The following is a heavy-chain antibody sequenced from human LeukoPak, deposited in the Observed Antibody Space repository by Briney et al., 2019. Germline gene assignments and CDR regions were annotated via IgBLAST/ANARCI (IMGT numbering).Heavy chain of an antibody. V-gene: IGHV4-39*01. J-gene: IGHJ4*02. D-gene: IGHD5/OR15-5a*01. CDR3: ARHLRSVYDPRAFDY. Sequence: SETLSLTCTVSGGYISSSSYFWAWIRQPPGKGLECIGRMSYSGSTYYNPSLKRRGTISGDTSKNHFSLKLTSVTAADTAVYYCARHLRSVYDPRAFDYWGQGTLVTVSS. CDR2: MSYSGST. CDR1: GGYISSSSYF.